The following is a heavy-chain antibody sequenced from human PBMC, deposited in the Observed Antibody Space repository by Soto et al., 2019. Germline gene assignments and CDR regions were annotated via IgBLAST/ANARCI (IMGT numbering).Heavy chain of an antibody. J-gene: IGHJ4*02. Sequence: QVQLQESGPGLVKPSETLSLTCTVSGGSISSYYWSWIRPPAGKGLEWIGRIYTSGSTNYNPSLKGRVTMSVATSKNQFSLKLSSVTAADTAVYYFARVITPVAGVFDYWGQGTLVTVSS. CDR1: GGSISSYY. CDR2: IYTSGST. CDR3: ARVITPVAGVFDY. V-gene: IGHV4-4*07. D-gene: IGHD6-19*01.